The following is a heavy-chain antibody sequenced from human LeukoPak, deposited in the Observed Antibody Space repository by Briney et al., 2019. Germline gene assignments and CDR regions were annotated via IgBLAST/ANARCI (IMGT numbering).Heavy chain of an antibody. CDR1: GFTFSSNY. Sequence: PGGSLRLSCAASGFTFSSNYMSWVRQAPGKGLEWVSVIYSGGSTYYADSEKGRFTISRDNSKNTLYLQMNSLRAEDTAVYYCARIYCGGDCYAYYFDYWGQGTLVTVSS. D-gene: IGHD2-21*02. V-gene: IGHV3-53*01. CDR3: ARIYCGGDCYAYYFDY. J-gene: IGHJ4*02. CDR2: IYSGGST.